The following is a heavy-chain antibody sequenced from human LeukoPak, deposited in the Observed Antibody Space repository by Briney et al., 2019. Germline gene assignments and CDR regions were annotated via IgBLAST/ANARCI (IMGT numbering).Heavy chain of an antibody. Sequence: GGSLRLSCAASGFTFSSYGMHWVRQAPGKGLEYVSVIGSNGDGIYYANSVKGRFTISRDNSKKTLYLQMNSLRAEDTALYYCAKEQRGYSGYMVGSCFDPWGQGTLVTVSS. CDR1: GFTFSSYG. V-gene: IGHV3-64*01. J-gene: IGHJ5*02. CDR3: AKEQRGYSGYMVGSCFDP. CDR2: IGSNGDGI. D-gene: IGHD5-12*01.